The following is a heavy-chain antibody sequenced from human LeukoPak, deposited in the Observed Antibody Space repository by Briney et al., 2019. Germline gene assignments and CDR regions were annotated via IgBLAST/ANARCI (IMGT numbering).Heavy chain of an antibody. CDR3: ARAGLTYYDFWSGYPYYMDV. CDR2: IKQDGSEK. CDR1: GFTFSSCW. V-gene: IGHV3-7*01. J-gene: IGHJ6*03. Sequence: PGGSLRLSCAASGFTFSSCWMSWVRQAPGKGLEWVANIKQDGSEKYYVDSVKGRFTISRDNAKNSPYLQMNSLRAEDTAVYYCARAGLTYYDFWSGYPYYMDVWGKGTTVTVSS. D-gene: IGHD3-3*01.